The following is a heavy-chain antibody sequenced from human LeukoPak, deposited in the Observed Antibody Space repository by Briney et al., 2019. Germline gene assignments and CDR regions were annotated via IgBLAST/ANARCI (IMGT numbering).Heavy chain of an antibody. D-gene: IGHD3-22*01. J-gene: IGHJ3*01. Sequence: PGGSLRLSCAASGFTFSGSAMHWVRQASGKGLEWVGRIRSKANSYATAYAASVKGRFTISRDDSKNTAYLQMNSLKTEDTAVYYCARDLPRDYYDSSGYTSFWGQGTMVTVSS. CDR2: IRSKANSYAT. V-gene: IGHV3-73*01. CDR3: ARDLPRDYYDSSGYTSF. CDR1: GFTFSGSA.